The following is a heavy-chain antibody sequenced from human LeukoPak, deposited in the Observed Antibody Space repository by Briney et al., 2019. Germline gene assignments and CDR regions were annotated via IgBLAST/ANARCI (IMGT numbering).Heavy chain of an antibody. CDR2: MNPNSGNT. CDR3: ARGNVLMVYAIILDC. Sequence: ASVKVSCKASGYTFTSYDINWVRQATGQGLEWMGWMNPNSGNTGYAQKFQGRVTITRNTSISTAYMELSSLRSEDTAVYYCARGNVLMVYAIILDCWGQGTLVTVSS. J-gene: IGHJ4*02. V-gene: IGHV1-8*03. CDR1: GYTFTSYD. D-gene: IGHD2-8*01.